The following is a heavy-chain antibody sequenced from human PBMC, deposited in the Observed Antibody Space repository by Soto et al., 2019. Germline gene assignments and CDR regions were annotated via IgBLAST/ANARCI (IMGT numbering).Heavy chain of an antibody. D-gene: IGHD4-17*01. V-gene: IGHV3-15*07. J-gene: IGHJ6*02. CDR1: GFTFSNAW. Sequence: PGGSLRLSCAASGFTFSNAWMNWVRQAPGKGLEWVGRIKSKTDGGTTDYAAPVKGRFTISRDDSKNTLYLQMNSLKTEDTAVYYCTTDKDYGDYVREGYGMDVWGQGTTVTVSS. CDR2: IKSKTDGGTT. CDR3: TTDKDYGDYVREGYGMDV.